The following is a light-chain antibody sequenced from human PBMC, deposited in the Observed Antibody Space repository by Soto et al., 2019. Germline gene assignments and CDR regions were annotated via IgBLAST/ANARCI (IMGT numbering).Light chain of an antibody. Sequence: QSALTQPASVSGSPGQSITISCTGTSSDVGGYNYVSWYQHHPGKAPKLIIYDVSNRPSGVSIRFSGSKSDNTASLTISGPRPGAGVYYPASSNKTTTPPKLFLGPGPKVPGL. CDR3: SSNKTTTPPKLF. CDR2: DVS. CDR1: SSDVGGYNY. J-gene: IGLJ1*01. V-gene: IGLV2-14*03.